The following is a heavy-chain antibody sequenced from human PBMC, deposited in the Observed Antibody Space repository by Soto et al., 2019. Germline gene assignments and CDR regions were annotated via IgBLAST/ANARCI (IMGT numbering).Heavy chain of an antibody. CDR3: GSYVLRGDSSGPGHY. J-gene: IGHJ4*02. D-gene: IGHD3-22*01. V-gene: IGHV3-21*01. Sequence: EVQLVESGGGLVKPGGSLRLSCAASGFTFSSYSMNWVRQAPGKGLEWVSSISSSSSYIYYADSVKGRSTISRNNAKNSLYLQMNSLRAEDTAVYYCGSYVLRGDSSGPGHYWGQGTLVTVSS. CDR2: ISSSSSYI. CDR1: GFTFSSYS.